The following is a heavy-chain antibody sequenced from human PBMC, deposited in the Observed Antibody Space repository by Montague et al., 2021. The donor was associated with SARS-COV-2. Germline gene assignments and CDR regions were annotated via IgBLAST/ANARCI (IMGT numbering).Heavy chain of an antibody. CDR3: ARGVRVANRPDRFSYSLDV. Sequence: SETLSLTCDVNGTSFTDHYWTWLRQSPGGGLEWIGEIHHGGDTNYNPSLRSRVTISIDTSKPQSSQRPYSMTAADTAVYYCARGVRVANRPDRFSYSLDVWGRGTAVIVTS. CDR1: GTSFTDHY. V-gene: IGHV4-34*01. CDR2: IHHGGDT. D-gene: IGHD3-3*01. J-gene: IGHJ6*02.